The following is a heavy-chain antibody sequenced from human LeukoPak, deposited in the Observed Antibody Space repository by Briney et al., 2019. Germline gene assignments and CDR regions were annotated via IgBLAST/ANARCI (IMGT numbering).Heavy chain of an antibody. V-gene: IGHV4-31*03. CDR3: ARHGRNGLFDY. CDR1: GGSISSGGYY. D-gene: IGHD2-15*01. J-gene: IGHJ4*02. Sequence: SQTLSLTCTVSGGSISSGGYYWSWIRQHPGKGLEWIGYIYYSGSTYYNPSLKSRVTISVDTSKNQFSLNLNSVTAADTAVYYCARHGRNGLFDYWGQGTLVTVSS. CDR2: IYYSGST.